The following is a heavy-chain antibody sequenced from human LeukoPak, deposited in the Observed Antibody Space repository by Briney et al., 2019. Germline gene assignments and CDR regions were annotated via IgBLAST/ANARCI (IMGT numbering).Heavy chain of an antibody. CDR3: ARDSSGWYVAVDWFDP. CDR2: ISSSSSTI. V-gene: IGHV3-48*01. J-gene: IGHJ5*02. Sequence: GGSLRLSCAASGFTFSSYSMNWVRQAPGKGLEWVSYISSSSSTIYYADSVKGRFTISRDNAKNSLYLQMNSLRAEDTAVYYCARDSSGWYVAVDWFDPWGQGTLVTVSS. D-gene: IGHD6-19*01. CDR1: GFTFSSYS.